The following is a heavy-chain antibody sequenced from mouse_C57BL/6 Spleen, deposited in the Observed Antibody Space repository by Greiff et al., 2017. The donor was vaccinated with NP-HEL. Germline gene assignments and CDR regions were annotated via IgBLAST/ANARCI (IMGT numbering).Heavy chain of an antibody. CDR2: ISPGDGDT. V-gene: IGHV1-82*01. CDR3: ARSMMGRSYFDY. D-gene: IGHD2-3*01. J-gene: IGHJ2*01. CDR1: GYAFSSSW. Sequence: VQLQQSGPELVKPGASVKISCKASGYAFSSSWMNWVKQRPGKGLEWIGRISPGDGDTNYNGKFKGKATLTADKSSSTAYMQLSSLTSEDSAVYFCARSMMGRSYFDYWGQGTTLTVSS.